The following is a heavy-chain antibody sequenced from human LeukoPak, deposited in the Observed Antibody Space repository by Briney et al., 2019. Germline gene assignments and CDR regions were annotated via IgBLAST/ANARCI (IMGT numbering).Heavy chain of an antibody. CDR3: ARDLYYYDSSGYLDY. Sequence: SETLSLTCTVSGYSISSGYYWGWIRQPPGKGLEWIGSIYHSGSTYYNPSLKSRVTISVDTSKNQFSLKLSSVTAADTAVYYCARDLYYYDSSGYLDYWGQGTLVTVSS. V-gene: IGHV4-38-2*02. D-gene: IGHD3-22*01. CDR2: IYHSGST. CDR1: GYSISSGYY. J-gene: IGHJ4*02.